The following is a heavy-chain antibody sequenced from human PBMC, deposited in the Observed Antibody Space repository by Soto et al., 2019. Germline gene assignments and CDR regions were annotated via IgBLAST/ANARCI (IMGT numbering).Heavy chain of an antibody. Sequence: PSETLSLTCAVYGGSFSGYYWSLIRQPPGKGLEWIGEINHSGSTNYNPSLKSRVTISVDTSKNQFSLKLSSVTAADTAVYYCASGSSSSGVFDYWGQGTLVTVSS. CDR1: GGSFSGYY. J-gene: IGHJ4*02. CDR2: INHSGST. CDR3: ASGSSSSGVFDY. V-gene: IGHV4-34*01. D-gene: IGHD6-6*01.